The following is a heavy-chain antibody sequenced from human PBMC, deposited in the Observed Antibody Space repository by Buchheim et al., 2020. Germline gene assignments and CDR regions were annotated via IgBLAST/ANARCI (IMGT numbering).Heavy chain of an antibody. Sequence: EVHLLESEGGLVQPGGSLRLSCVASGLTFSIYDMNWVRQAPGKGLEWVSTISGSGTTTSYADSVKGRFTISRDNSKITLYLQMNSLRAEDTAIYSCAYSTAGTDYYYGMDVWGQGTT. V-gene: IGHV3-23*01. D-gene: IGHD6-13*01. J-gene: IGHJ6*02. CDR3: AYSTAGTDYYYGMDV. CDR2: ISGSGTTT. CDR1: GLTFSIYD.